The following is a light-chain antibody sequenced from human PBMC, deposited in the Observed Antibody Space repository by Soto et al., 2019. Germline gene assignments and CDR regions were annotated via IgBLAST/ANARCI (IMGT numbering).Light chain of an antibody. J-gene: IGKJ1*01. Sequence: VQMTQSPSSVSASVGDRVTITCRASQGLNDWVAWYQQKPEKAPQSLIYATSRLESGVPSRFSGSRSGADFTLTINNLQPEDFATYYCLQDHDDSWTFGQGTKVDIK. CDR1: QGLNDW. CDR3: LQDHDDSWT. V-gene: IGKV1D-16*01. CDR2: ATS.